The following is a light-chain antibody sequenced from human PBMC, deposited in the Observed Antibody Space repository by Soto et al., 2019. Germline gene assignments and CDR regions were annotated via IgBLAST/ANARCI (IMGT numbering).Light chain of an antibody. J-gene: IGKJ1*01. CDR1: QSVSSY. CDR3: QRRSNWSTT. Sequence: EIVLTQSPATLSLSPWERATLSCRASQSVSSYLAWYQQKPGQPPRLLIYDASNRATGIPARFSGSGSGTDFTLTISSLEPEDFAVYYCQRRSNWSTTFGQGTKVDIK. V-gene: IGKV3-11*01. CDR2: DAS.